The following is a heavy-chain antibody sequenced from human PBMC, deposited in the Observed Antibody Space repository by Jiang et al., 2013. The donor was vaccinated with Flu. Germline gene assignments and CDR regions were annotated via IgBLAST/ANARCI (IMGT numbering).Heavy chain of an antibody. J-gene: IGHJ4*02. V-gene: IGHV5-51*01. D-gene: IGHD4-11*01. Sequence: WVRQMPGKGLEWMGIIYPGDSDTRYSPSFQGQVTISADKSITTAYLQWSSLKASDTAMYYCARSNSNYAQHDYWGQGTLVTVSS. CDR3: ARSNSNYAQHDY. CDR2: IYPGDSDT.